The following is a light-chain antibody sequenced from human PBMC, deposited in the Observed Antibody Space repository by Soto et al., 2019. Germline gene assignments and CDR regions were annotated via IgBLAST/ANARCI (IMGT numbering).Light chain of an antibody. Sequence: DIVMTQSPDSLAVSLGERATINCKSSQSVLYSSNNKNYLAWYQQRPGQPPKMLIFWASTRESGVPDRFSGSGSGTDFTLTISSLQAEDVAAYYCQQHYSTPPTFGQGTKVEIK. V-gene: IGKV4-1*01. CDR3: QQHYSTPPT. CDR2: WAS. CDR1: QSVLYSSNNKNY. J-gene: IGKJ1*01.